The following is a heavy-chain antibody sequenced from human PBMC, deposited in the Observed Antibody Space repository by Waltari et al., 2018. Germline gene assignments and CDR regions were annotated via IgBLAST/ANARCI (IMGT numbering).Heavy chain of an antibody. D-gene: IGHD1-26*01. J-gene: IGHJ4*02. CDR2: ISGSGGTT. CDR3: AKSSGSYYEVFDY. Sequence: EVRLVESGGGLVQPGGSLRLSCVASGFAFANYGMSWVRQAPGKGLECVSSISGSGGTTYYADSVKGRFTMSKDNSKNTLCLQMNSLRVDDTADYYCAKSSGSYYEVFDYWGRGTLVTVSS. V-gene: IGHV3-23*04. CDR1: GFAFANYG.